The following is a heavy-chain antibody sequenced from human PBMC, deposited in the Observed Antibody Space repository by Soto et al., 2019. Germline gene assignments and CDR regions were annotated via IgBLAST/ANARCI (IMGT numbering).Heavy chain of an antibody. D-gene: IGHD1-7*01. Sequence: ASVKVSCKVSGYTLTELSMHWVRQAPGKGLEWMGGFDPEDGETIYAQKFQGRVTMTEDTSTDTAYMELSSPRPEDTAVYYCATWYNWNYFFWGQGTLVTVSS. V-gene: IGHV1-24*01. CDR2: FDPEDGET. CDR1: GYTLTELS. J-gene: IGHJ4*02. CDR3: ATWYNWNYFF.